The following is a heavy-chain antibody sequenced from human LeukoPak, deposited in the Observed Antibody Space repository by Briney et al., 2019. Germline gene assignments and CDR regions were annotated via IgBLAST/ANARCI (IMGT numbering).Heavy chain of an antibody. Sequence: RSLRLSCAASGVTFRSYPIHWVRQAPAPGMRWVAIISEGGSQIYYANSVKGRFTISRDDSKNTLFLQMSSLRAEATAMYYCARAPSTSWHNFELWGRGTPVTVSS. D-gene: IGHD6-13*01. CDR1: GVTFRSYP. CDR2: ISEGGSQI. J-gene: IGHJ2*01. CDR3: ARAPSTSWHNFEL. V-gene: IGHV3-30*04.